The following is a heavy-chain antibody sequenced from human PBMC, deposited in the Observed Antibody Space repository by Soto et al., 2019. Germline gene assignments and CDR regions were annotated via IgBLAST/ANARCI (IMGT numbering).Heavy chain of an antibody. CDR3: ARHPIRRVGASVLFDY. D-gene: IGHD1-26*01. CDR2: IYYSGST. J-gene: IGHJ4*02. CDR1: GGSISSSSYY. V-gene: IGHV4-39*01. Sequence: SQTLSLTCTVSGGSISSSSYYWGWIRQPPGKGLEWIGSIYYSGSTYYNPSLKSRVTISVDTTKNQFSLKLSSVTAADTAVYYCARHPIRRVGASVLFDYWGQGTLVTVSS.